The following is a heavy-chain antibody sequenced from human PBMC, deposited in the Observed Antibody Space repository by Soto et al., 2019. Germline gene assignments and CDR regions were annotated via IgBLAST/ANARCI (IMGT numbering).Heavy chain of an antibody. CDR2: IYWDDSK. D-gene: IGHD4-17*01. CDR3: AHKGYGDYPLDY. V-gene: IGHV2-5*02. J-gene: IGHJ4*02. CDR1: GFSLTTSGVG. Sequence: QITLKESGPTLVKPTQTLTLTCTFSGFSLTTSGVGVGWIRQPPGKALEWLAVIYWDDSKHYSPSLKSRLTITVDTSKNQLVLKMTNMAPVDTAAYYCAHKGYGDYPLDYWGQGTLVTVSS.